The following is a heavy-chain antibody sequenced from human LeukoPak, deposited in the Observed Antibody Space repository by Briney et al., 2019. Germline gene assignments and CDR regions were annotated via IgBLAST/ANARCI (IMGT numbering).Heavy chain of an antibody. CDR1: GYSISGGYY. V-gene: IGHV4-38-2*02. CDR2: MYHSGST. D-gene: IGHD1/OR15-1a*01. CDR3: ARGGNSEPIDY. J-gene: IGHJ4*02. Sequence: SETLSLTCTVSGYSISGGYYWGWIRQPPGKGLEWIWSMYHSGSTYYNPSLKSRVTISVDTSKNQFSLKLNSVTAADTAVYCCARGGNSEPIDYWGQGTLVTVSS.